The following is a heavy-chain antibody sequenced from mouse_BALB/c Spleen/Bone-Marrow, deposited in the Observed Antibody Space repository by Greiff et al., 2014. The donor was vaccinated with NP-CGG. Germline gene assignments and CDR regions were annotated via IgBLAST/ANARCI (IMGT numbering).Heavy chain of an antibody. CDR1: GFSLSSYG. V-gene: IGHV2-2*02. J-gene: IGHJ3*01. CDR3: ARNSGGFAY. Sequence: QVQLKESGPGLVQPSQSLSITCTVSGFSLSSYGVHWVRQSPGKGLVWLGGIWSGGSTDYNAAFVSRLSISKDNSKSQVFFKMDSLQANDTAIYYCARNSGGFAYWGQGTLATVSA. CDR2: IWSGGST.